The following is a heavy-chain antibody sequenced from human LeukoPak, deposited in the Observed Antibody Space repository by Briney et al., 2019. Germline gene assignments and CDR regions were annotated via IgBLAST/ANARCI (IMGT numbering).Heavy chain of an antibody. V-gene: IGHV4-34*01. J-gene: IGHJ6*02. Sequence: SETLSLTCAVYGGPFSGYYWSWIRQPPGKGLEWIGEINHSGSTNYNPSLKSRVTISVDTSKNQFSLKLSSLTAADTAVYYCARGPVVVAATPYYYYGLDVWGQGTTVTVSS. CDR1: GGPFSGYY. D-gene: IGHD2-15*01. CDR2: INHSGST. CDR3: ARGPVVVAATPYYYYGLDV.